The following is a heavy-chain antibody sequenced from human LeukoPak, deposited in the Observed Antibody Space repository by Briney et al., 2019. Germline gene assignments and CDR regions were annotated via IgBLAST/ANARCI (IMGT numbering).Heavy chain of an antibody. Sequence: GGSLRLSCAASGFTFSSYSMNWVRQAPGKGLEWVSYISSSSSTIYYADSVKGRFTISRDNAKNSLYLQMNSLRAEDTAVYYCARAAPVDAFDIWGQGTKVTVSS. CDR3: ARAAPVDAFDI. J-gene: IGHJ3*02. V-gene: IGHV3-48*01. CDR2: ISSSSSTI. CDR1: GFTFSSYS.